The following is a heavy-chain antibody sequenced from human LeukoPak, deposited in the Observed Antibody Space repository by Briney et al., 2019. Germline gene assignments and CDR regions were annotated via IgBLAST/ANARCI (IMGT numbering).Heavy chain of an antibody. CDR3: ARKVGLYGDYLEYFQH. J-gene: IGHJ1*01. Sequence: ASVKVSCKASGYTFTSYGISWVRQAPGQGLEWMGWISAYNGNTNYAQKLQGRVTMTTDTSTCTAYMELRSLRSDDTAVYYCARKVGLYGDYLEYFQHWGQGTLVTVSS. CDR1: GYTFTSYG. CDR2: ISAYNGNT. D-gene: IGHD4-17*01. V-gene: IGHV1-18*01.